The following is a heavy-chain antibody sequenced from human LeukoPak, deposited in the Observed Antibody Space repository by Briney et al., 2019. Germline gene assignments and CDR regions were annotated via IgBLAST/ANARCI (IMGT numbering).Heavy chain of an antibody. D-gene: IGHD1-14*01. Sequence: GGSLRLSCAASGFTVSSNYMSWVRQAPGKGLEWVSVIYTGGITKYADSVKGRFTISRDNSKSTVYLQMNNLSDEDTGVYFCARENLVHWGQGTLVIVSS. J-gene: IGHJ4*02. CDR3: ARENLVH. CDR1: GFTVSSNY. V-gene: IGHV3-53*01. CDR2: IYTGGIT.